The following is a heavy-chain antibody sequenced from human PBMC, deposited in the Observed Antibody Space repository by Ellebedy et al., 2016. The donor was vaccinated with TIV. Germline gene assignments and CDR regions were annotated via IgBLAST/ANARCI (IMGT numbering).Heavy chain of an antibody. CDR1: GFTFSGSA. CDR3: ASSYGSGIR. Sequence: GESLKISCAASGFTFSGSAMHWVRQASGKGLEWVGRIRSKANSYATAYAASVKGRFTISRDDSKNTAYLQMNSLKTEDTAVYYCASSYGSGIRWGQGTLVTVSS. CDR2: IRSKANSYAT. V-gene: IGHV3-73*01. J-gene: IGHJ4*02. D-gene: IGHD3-10*01.